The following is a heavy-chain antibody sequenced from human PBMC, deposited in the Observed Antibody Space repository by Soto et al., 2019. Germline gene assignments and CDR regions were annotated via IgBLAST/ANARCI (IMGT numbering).Heavy chain of an antibody. CDR2: IPNNGSP. CDR1: GGSVRTGSYH. V-gene: IGHV4-61*01. J-gene: IGHJ4*02. D-gene: IGHD7-27*01. CDR3: ARIGWGGDS. Sequence: QVQLQESGPGRVKPSETLSLTCSVSGGSVRTGSYHWSWIRQPPGKGLEWIGFIPNNGSPDYNPSLKGRVVVSIDRSKNQFSLKVNSVTAADPAVYFCARIGWGGDSWGQGTLVTVSS.